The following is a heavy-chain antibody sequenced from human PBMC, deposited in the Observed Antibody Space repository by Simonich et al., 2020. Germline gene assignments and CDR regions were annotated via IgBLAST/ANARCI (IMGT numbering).Heavy chain of an antibody. Sequence: EVQLVESGGGLVKPGGSLRLSCAASGFTFSSYSMNWVRQAPGKGLEWVSSSTSSSSYIYHADSVKGRFTISRDNAKNSLYLQMNSLRAEDTAVYYCAREQARGGAFDIWGQGTMVTVSS. CDR3: AREQARGGAFDI. CDR1: GFTFSSYS. CDR2: STSSSSYI. V-gene: IGHV3-21*01. J-gene: IGHJ3*02. D-gene: IGHD3-16*01.